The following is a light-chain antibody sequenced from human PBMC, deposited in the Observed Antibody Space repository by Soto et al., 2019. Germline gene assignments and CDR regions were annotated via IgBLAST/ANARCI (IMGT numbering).Light chain of an antibody. CDR2: YDS. V-gene: IGLV3-21*04. J-gene: IGLJ2*01. CDR1: NIASKT. CDR3: QVWDSSSDHVV. Sequence: SYELTQPPSVSVALGKTASITCGGNNIASKTVHWYQQKPGQAPVLVIYYDSDRPSGIPERFSGSNSENTATLTISGVEAGDEADYYCQVWDSSSDHVVFGGGTQLTVL.